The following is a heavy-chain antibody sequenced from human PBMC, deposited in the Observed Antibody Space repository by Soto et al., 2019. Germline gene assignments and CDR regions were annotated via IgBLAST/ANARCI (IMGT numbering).Heavy chain of an antibody. CDR3: ARAGESSSWYSWFDP. D-gene: IGHD6-13*01. V-gene: IGHV3-30*03. CDR1: GFTFSSYG. Sequence: GGSLRLSCAASGFTFSSYGMHWVRQAPGKGLEWVAVISYDGSNKYYADSVKGRFTISRDNSKNTLYLQMNSLRAEDTAVYYCARAGESSSWYSWFDPWGQGTLVTVSS. CDR2: ISYDGSNK. J-gene: IGHJ5*02.